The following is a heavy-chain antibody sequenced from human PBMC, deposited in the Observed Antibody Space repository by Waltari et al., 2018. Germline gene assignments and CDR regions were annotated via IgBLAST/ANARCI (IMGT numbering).Heavy chain of an antibody. CDR2: IYYSGST. Sequence: QVQLQESGPGLVKPSETLSLTCTVSGGSISSYYWSWIRQPPGKGLEWIGYIYYSGSTNYHPSLKSRVTISVDTSKNQFSLKLSSVTAADTAVYYCARGYSSGWIGYWGQGTLVTVSS. D-gene: IGHD6-19*01. J-gene: IGHJ4*02. CDR1: GGSISSYY. V-gene: IGHV4-59*01. CDR3: ARGYSSGWIGY.